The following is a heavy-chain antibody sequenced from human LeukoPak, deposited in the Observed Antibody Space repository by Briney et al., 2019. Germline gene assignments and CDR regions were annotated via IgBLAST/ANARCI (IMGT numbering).Heavy chain of an antibody. D-gene: IGHD3-3*01. CDR3: AGLLVDGHY. CDR1: GFTFDDYA. J-gene: IGHJ4*02. Sequence: PGRSLRLSAAAPGFTFDDYAMDWVPQGPGKGLEWVSGISWNSGSIGSADSGKGQVTISRDNAKNALYLQMNSLRAEDMALCYCAGLLVDGHYWVQATQVSDPS. V-gene: IGHV3-9*03. CDR2: ISWNSGSI.